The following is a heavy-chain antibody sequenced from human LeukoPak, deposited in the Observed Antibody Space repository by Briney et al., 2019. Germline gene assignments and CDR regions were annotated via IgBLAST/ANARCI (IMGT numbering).Heavy chain of an antibody. V-gene: IGHV4-30-4*01. CDR2: IYYSGST. D-gene: IGHD6-13*01. J-gene: IGHJ5*02. CDR1: GGSISSGDYY. CDR3: ARVAGSSWYSWFDP. Sequence: SETQSLTCTVSGGSISSGDYYWSWIRQPPGKGLEWIGYIYYSGSTYYNPSLKSRVTISVDTSKNQFSLKLSSVTAADTAVYYCARVAGSSWYSWFDPWGQGTLVTVSS.